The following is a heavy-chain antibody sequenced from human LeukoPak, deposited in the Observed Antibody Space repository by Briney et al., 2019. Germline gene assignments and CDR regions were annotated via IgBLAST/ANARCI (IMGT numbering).Heavy chain of an antibody. CDR3: ALTPPGGYNSYYFDY. CDR1: GFTVSSNY. D-gene: IGHD5-24*01. Sequence: GGSLRLSCAASGFTVSSNYMSWVRQAPGKGLEWVSAISGSGGSRYYADSVKGRFTISRDNSKNTLYLQMNSLRAEDTAVYYCALTPPGGYNSYYFDYWGQGTLVTVSS. J-gene: IGHJ4*02. V-gene: IGHV3-23*01. CDR2: ISGSGGSR.